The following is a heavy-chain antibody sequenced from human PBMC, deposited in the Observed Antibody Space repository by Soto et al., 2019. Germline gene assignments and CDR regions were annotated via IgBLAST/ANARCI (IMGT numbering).Heavy chain of an antibody. J-gene: IGHJ6*02. D-gene: IGHD3-3*01. CDR2: IIPIFGTA. CDR3: NYDFWGGYSPYYYYYGMDA. V-gene: IGHV1-69*12. CDR1: GGTFSSYA. Sequence: QVQLVQSGAEVKKPGSSVKVSCKASGGTFSSYAISWVRQAPGQGLEWMGGIIPIFGTANYAQKFQGRVTITADESTSTAYMELSSLRSEDTAVYYCNYDFWGGYSPYYYYYGMDAWGQGTTVTVSS.